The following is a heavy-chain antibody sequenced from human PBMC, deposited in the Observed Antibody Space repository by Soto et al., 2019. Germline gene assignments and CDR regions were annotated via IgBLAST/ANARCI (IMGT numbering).Heavy chain of an antibody. J-gene: IGHJ3*02. V-gene: IGHV3-23*01. CDR1: GFTFSSYA. CDR3: AKGLAVAGPDAFDI. D-gene: IGHD6-19*01. Sequence: GASVKVSCAASGFTFSSYAMSWVRQAPGKGLEWVSAISGSGGSTYYADSVKGRFTISRDNSKNTLYLQMNSLRAEDTAVYYCAKGLAVAGPDAFDIWGQGTMVTVSS. CDR2: ISGSGGST.